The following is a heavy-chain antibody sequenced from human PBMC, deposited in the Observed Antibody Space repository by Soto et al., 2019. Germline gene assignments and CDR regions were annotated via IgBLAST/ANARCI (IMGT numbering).Heavy chain of an antibody. J-gene: IGHJ6*02. V-gene: IGHV1-18*01. Sequence: QGQLVQSGAEVKMPGASVKVSCKASGYTFTRYGISWVRQAPGQGLQWMGWISGYNGDANHAQRFQGRVSMTIDTSTTTAYMELRTLTSDDTAVYYCAKNGQPPYYYYGLDVWGQGTTVTVSS. CDR3: AKNGQPPYYYYGLDV. CDR1: GYTFTRYG. CDR2: ISGYNGDA. D-gene: IGHD2-8*01.